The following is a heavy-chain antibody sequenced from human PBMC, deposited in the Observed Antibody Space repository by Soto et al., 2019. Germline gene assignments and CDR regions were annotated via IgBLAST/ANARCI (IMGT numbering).Heavy chain of an antibody. J-gene: IGHJ1*01. CDR3: VGTGTTDDF. V-gene: IGHV4-30-4*01. Sequence: VQLQGSGPGLVKASQTLSLTCTVSGASVNTGDYYWSYIRQPPGKGLEWLGYIFYSGETYYNPSLKSRATISLNTSRNQFSLTVTSVTDADTAVYYCVGTGTTDDFWGQGTLVTVSS. CDR1: GASVNTGDYY. CDR2: IFYSGET. D-gene: IGHD1-7*01.